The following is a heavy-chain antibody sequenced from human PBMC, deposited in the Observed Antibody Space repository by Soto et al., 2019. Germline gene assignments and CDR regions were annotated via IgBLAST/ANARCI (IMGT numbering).Heavy chain of an antibody. CDR1: GFSFSSYA. D-gene: IGHD3-3*01. CDR3: RNYADYTSRYYYGMDV. V-gene: IGHV3-23*01. CDR2: ISASGAGT. J-gene: IGHJ6*02. Sequence: GRSLRLSCAASGFSFSSYAMTWVLQGPGKGLEWVSVISASGAGTKYADSVTGRFTISRDNSKNTVYRQMDSLRAEHTAVYHCRNYADYTSRYYYGMDVWGQGTTVTVSS.